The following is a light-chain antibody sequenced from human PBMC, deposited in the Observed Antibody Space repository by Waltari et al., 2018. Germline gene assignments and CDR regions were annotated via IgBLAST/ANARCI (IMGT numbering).Light chain of an antibody. V-gene: IGKV3-20*01. CDR2: GAS. Sequence: EVVLTQSPGTLSLSPGEKATLSCRASQSLTKRYLAWYQQKPGQPPKPLIYGASSRAAGIPDRFSGSGSGTDFSLTINRLEPDDSAVYYCQQYGSSILYTFGQGTKLEIK. J-gene: IGKJ2*01. CDR3: QQYGSSILYT. CDR1: QSLTKRY.